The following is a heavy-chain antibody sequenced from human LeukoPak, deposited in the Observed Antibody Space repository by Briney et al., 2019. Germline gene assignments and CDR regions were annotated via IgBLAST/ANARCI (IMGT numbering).Heavy chain of an antibody. D-gene: IGHD3-9*01. CDR3: ARGPRLGPYYDILTGYYARPFDY. CDR2: IYYSGST. Sequence: SETLSLTCTVSGGSISSSYSYWGWIRQPPGKGLEWIGSIYYSGSTYYNPSLKSRVTISVDTSKNQFSLKLSSVTAADTAVYYCARGPRLGPYYDILTGYYARPFDYWGQGTLVTVSS. V-gene: IGHV4-39*01. J-gene: IGHJ4*02. CDR1: GGSISSSYSY.